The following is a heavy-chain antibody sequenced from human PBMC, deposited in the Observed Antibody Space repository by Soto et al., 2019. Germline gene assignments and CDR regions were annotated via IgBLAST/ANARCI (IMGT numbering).Heavy chain of an antibody. Sequence: SETLSLTCTVSGGSISSSSYYWGWIRQPPGKGLEWIGSIYYSGGTYYNPSLKSRVTISVDTSKNQFSLKLSSVTAADTAVYYCARDLGYYGSDSWGQGTLVTVSS. V-gene: IGHV4-39*07. J-gene: IGHJ5*01. CDR2: IYYSGGT. D-gene: IGHD3-10*01. CDR3: ARDLGYYGSDS. CDR1: GGSISSSSYY.